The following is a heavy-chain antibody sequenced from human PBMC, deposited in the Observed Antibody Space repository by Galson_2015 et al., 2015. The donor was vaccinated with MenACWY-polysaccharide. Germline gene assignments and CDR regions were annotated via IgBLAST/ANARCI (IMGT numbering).Heavy chain of an antibody. CDR3: VKNGYTGSSYGYFDS. CDR2: ISSSGDDK. Sequence: SLRLSCAASGFTFSTYAMHWVRQAPGQGLEWMATISSSGDDKYYADSVKGRFTISRDNSNNTLYLEMSSLRAGDTAVYYCVKNGYTGSSYGYFDSWGQGTLGTVSP. V-gene: IGHV3-30*18. J-gene: IGHJ4*02. CDR1: GFTFSTYA. D-gene: IGHD1-26*01.